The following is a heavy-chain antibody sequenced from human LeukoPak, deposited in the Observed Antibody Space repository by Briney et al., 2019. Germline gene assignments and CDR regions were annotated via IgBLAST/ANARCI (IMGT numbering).Heavy chain of an antibody. V-gene: IGHV4-39*01. CDR2: IYYSGST. CDR3: ARMDPPAGAARLDFDY. Sequence: SQTLSLTCTVSGGSISRGDYYWGWIRQPPGKGLEWIGSIYYSGSTYYNPSLKSRVTISVDTSKNQFSLKLSSVTAADTAVYYCARMDPPAGAARLDFDYWGQGTLVTVSS. D-gene: IGHD6-6*01. J-gene: IGHJ4*02. CDR1: GGSISRGDYY.